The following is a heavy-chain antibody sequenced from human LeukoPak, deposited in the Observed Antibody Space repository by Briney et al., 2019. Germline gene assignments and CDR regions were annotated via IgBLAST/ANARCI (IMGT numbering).Heavy chain of an antibody. CDR2: ISGSGGST. V-gene: IGHV3-23*01. J-gene: IGHJ3*02. Sequence: GGSLRLSCAASGFTFSSYAVSWVRQAPGKGREWVSDISGSGGSTYYADSVKGRFTISRDNTKNTLYLQMNSLRAEDTAVYYCAKDLRRWELLHDAFDIWGQGTMVTVSS. D-gene: IGHD1-26*01. CDR3: AKDLRRWELLHDAFDI. CDR1: GFTFSSYA.